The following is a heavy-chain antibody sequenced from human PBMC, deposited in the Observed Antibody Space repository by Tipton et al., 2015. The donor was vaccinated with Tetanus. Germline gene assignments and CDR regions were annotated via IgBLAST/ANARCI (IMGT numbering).Heavy chain of an antibody. D-gene: IGHD5-18*01. CDR1: GVSINSNHW. J-gene: IGHJ4*02. CDR3: AKQGGYSGDAPNDY. Sequence: TLSLTCAVSGVSINSNHWWSWVRQAPGKGLEWIGEISHSGGSNYNPSLKSRVAMSEDTSKNLFSLHLNSVTAADTAVYYCAKQGGYSGDAPNDYWGQGTLVTVSS. V-gene: IGHV4-4*02. CDR2: ISHSGGS.